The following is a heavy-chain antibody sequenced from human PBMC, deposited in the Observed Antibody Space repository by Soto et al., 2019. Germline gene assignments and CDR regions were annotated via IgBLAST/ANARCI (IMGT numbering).Heavy chain of an antibody. Sequence: EVQLLDSGGGLVQPGGSLRLSCAASGFTFSNYAMSWVRQAPGKGLEWVSGITSGASTYYADSVKGRFTISRDNSKNTLYLQMNSLRAEDTAVYYCAKSLVRWGPHYWGQGTLVTVSS. CDR2: ITSGAST. V-gene: IGHV3-23*01. D-gene: IGHD3-10*02. J-gene: IGHJ4*02. CDR3: AKSLVRWGPHY. CDR1: GFTFSNYA.